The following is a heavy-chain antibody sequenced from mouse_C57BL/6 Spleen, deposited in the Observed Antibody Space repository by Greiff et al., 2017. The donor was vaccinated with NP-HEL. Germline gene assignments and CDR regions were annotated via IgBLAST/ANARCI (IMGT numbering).Heavy chain of an antibody. CDR2: IYPGSGNT. Sequence: VQLQQSGAELVRPGASVKLSCKASGYTFTDYYINWVKQRPGQGLEWIARIYPGSGNTYYNEKFKGKATLTAEKSSSTAYMQLSSLTSEDSAVYFCARSRGDYFDYWGQGTTLTVFS. J-gene: IGHJ2*01. V-gene: IGHV1-76*01. CDR1: GYTFTDYY. CDR3: ARSRGDYFDY.